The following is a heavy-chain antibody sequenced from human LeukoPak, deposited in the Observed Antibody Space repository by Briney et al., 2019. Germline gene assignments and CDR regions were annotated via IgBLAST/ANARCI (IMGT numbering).Heavy chain of an antibody. J-gene: IGHJ4*02. CDR3: TRDTGGSGSYPDF. CDR1: GFTFSTYW. V-gene: IGHV3-7*01. D-gene: IGHD1-26*01. CDR2: VHQGGPEK. Sequence: GGSLRLSCAASGFTFSTYWMTWVRQTPGKGLEWVANVHQGGPEKYYWDSVKGRFTIFRDNAQNSLYLHMNSLRVEDTGVYYCTRDTGGSGSYPDFWGRGTLVTVSS.